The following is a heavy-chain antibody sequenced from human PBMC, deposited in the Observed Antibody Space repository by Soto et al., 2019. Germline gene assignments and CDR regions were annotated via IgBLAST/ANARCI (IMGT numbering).Heavy chain of an antibody. CDR1: GFTFTSSA. CDR2: IVVGSGNP. CDR3: AASIAVAGLYYYYGMDV. V-gene: IGHV1-58*01. J-gene: IGHJ6*02. D-gene: IGHD6-19*01. Sequence: SVKVSCKASGFTFTSSAVQWVRQARGQRLEWIGWIVVGSGNPNYAQKFQERVAITRDMSTSTAYMELSSLRSEDTAVYYCAASIAVAGLYYYYGMDVWGQGTTVTVSS.